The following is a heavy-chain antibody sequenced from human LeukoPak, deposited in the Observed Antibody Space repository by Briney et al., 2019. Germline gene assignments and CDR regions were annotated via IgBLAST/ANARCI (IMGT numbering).Heavy chain of an antibody. CDR3: AKMNGYFEY. J-gene: IGHJ4*02. CDR2: ITGDGTTT. D-gene: IGHD1-1*01. CDR1: GLTFSNHG. Sequence: PGGSLRLSCEASGLTFSNHGMSWVRQAPGKGLQWVSAITGDGTTTYYADSVEGRFTISRDNSKNMLYLQMSSLRAEDTAVYYCAKMNGYFEYWGQGALVPVSS. V-gene: IGHV3-23*01.